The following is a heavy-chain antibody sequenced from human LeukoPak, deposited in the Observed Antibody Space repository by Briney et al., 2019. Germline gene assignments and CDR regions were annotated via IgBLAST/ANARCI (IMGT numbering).Heavy chain of an antibody. Sequence: ASVKVSCKASGYTFSGYYMHWVRQAPGQGLEWMGWINPNSGGTNYAQKFQGRVTMTRDTSISTAYMELSRLRSDDTAVYYCARVPPTYYYDSSGYGDIWGQGTMVTVSS. D-gene: IGHD3-22*01. J-gene: IGHJ3*02. CDR1: GYTFSGYY. CDR2: INPNSGGT. V-gene: IGHV1-2*02. CDR3: ARVPPTYYYDSSGYGDI.